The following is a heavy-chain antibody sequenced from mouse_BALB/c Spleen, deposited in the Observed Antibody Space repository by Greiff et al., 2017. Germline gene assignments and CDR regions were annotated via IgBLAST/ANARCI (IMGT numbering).Heavy chain of an antibody. V-gene: IGHV1-12*01. CDR3: AREGDYESTWFAY. D-gene: IGHD2-4*01. CDR2: IYPGNGDT. J-gene: IGHJ3*01. Sequence: QVQLQQPGAELVKPGASVKMSCKASGYTFTSYNMHWVKQTPGQGLEWIGAIYPGNGDTSYNQKFKGKATLTADKSSSTAYMQLSSLTSEDSAVYYCAREGDYESTWFAYWGQGTLVTVSA. CDR1: GYTFTSYN.